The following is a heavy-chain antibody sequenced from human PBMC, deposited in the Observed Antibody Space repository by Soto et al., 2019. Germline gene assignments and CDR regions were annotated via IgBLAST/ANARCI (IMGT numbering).Heavy chain of an antibody. CDR2: ISVGGGVI. Sequence: GSLRLSCAASGFSFRNYVMNWVRQAPGKGLEWVSVISVGGGVIYYADSVRGRFTISRDDSKNTIYLQMNSLRVEDTAIYYCAKRLIAPGPAGMDVWGQGTTVTVSS. CDR1: GFSFRNYV. J-gene: IGHJ6*02. CDR3: AKRLIAPGPAGMDV. D-gene: IGHD6-6*01. V-gene: IGHV3-23*01.